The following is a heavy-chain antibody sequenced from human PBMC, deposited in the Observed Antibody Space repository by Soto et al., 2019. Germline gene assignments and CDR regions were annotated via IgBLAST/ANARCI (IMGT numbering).Heavy chain of an antibody. D-gene: IGHD2-15*01. Sequence: ASVKVSCKASGYTFISYAIHWVRQAPGQRLEWMGWINAGNGNTKYSQKFQGRVTITRDTSASTAYMELTSLRSEDTAVYYCARELQGLYYFDYWGQGTLVTISS. V-gene: IGHV1-3*01. J-gene: IGHJ4*02. CDR2: INAGNGNT. CDR3: ARELQGLYYFDY. CDR1: GYTFISYA.